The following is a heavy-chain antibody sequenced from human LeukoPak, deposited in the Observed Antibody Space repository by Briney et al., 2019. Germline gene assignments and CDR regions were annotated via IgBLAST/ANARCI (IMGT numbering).Heavy chain of an antibody. D-gene: IGHD3-22*01. CDR3: ATDRDSSGSFDY. Sequence: ASVKVSCKVSGYTLTELSMHWVRQAPGKGLEWMGGFDPEDGETIYAQKFQGRVTMTEDTSTDTAYMELSSLRSEDTAVYYYATDRDSSGSFDYWGQGTLVTVSS. J-gene: IGHJ4*02. V-gene: IGHV1-24*01. CDR1: GYTLTELS. CDR2: FDPEDGET.